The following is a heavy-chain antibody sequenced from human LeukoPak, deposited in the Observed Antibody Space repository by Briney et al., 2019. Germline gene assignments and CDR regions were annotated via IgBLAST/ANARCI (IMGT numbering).Heavy chain of an antibody. CDR3: ARDGGWDSSGYYGIDY. D-gene: IGHD3-22*01. CDR2: IYYSGST. J-gene: IGHJ4*02. CDR1: GVSISSYY. Sequence: SETLSLTCTVSGVSISSYYWSWIRQPPGKGLEWIGYIYYSGSTNYNPSLKSRVTISVDTSKNQFSLKLSSVTAADTAVYYCARDGGWDSSGYYGIDYWGQGTLVTVSS. V-gene: IGHV4-59*01.